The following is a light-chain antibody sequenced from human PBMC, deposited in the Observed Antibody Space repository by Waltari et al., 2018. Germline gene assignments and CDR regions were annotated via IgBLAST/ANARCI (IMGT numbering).Light chain of an antibody. CDR3: QQYGSSART. CDR1: QIVNSNY. J-gene: IGKJ1*01. Sequence: EIVLTQSPATLSLSPGERVTLSCRASQIVNSNYLAWYHQRPGLAPRLLIDDASSRATGVPDRFSGGGSGTDFTLTISRLEPEDFAVYYCQQYGSSARTFGQGNKVELK. V-gene: IGKV3D-20*01. CDR2: DAS.